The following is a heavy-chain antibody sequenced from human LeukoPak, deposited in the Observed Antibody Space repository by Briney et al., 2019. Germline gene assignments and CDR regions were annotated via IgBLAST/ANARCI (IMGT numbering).Heavy chain of an antibody. CDR1: VGTFSHYA. J-gene: IGHJ5*02. V-gene: IGHV1-69*04. Sequence: SVTVSCKASVGTFSHYAFSWVRLAPGQGGDWIGRIFLIFGIANYAQKFQGRVTITADKSTSTAYMELGSLRSESPAVYYWAREYDYGGNSPFDPWGQGPLVTVS. CDR2: IFLIFGIA. CDR3: AREYDYGGNSPFDP. D-gene: IGHD4-23*01.